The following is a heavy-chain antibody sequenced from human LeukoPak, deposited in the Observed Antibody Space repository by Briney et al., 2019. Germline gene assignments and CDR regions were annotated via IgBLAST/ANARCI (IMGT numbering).Heavy chain of an antibody. J-gene: IGHJ3*02. CDR1: GFTFSSYS. CDR3: ARDNEMATIGIVPDAFDI. CDR2: ISSSSSYI. Sequence: PGGSLRLSCAASGFTFSSYSMNWVRQAPGKGLEWVSSISSSSSYIYYADSVKGRFTISRDNAKNSLYVQMNSLRAEDTAVYYCARDNEMATIGIVPDAFDIWGQGTMATVSS. D-gene: IGHD5-24*01. V-gene: IGHV3-21*04.